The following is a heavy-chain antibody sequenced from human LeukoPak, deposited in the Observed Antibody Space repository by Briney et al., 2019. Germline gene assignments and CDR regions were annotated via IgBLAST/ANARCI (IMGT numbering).Heavy chain of an antibody. CDR2: ISYDGSNK. V-gene: IGHV3-30*18. Sequence: GGSLRLSCAASEFTFSWYGMHWVRQAPGKGLEWVAVISYDGSNKYYADSVKGRFTISRDNSKNTLYLQMNSRRAEDTAVYYCAKEGGSYYYYYYGMDVWGQGTTVTVSS. CDR1: EFTFSWYG. J-gene: IGHJ6*02. CDR3: AKEGGSYYYYYYGMDV. D-gene: IGHD1-26*01.